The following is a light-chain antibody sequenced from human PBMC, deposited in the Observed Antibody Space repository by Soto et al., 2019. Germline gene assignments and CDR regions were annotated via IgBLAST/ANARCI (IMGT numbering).Light chain of an antibody. CDR1: QSVDSN. CDR2: GVS. J-gene: IGKJ2*01. V-gene: IGKV3-20*01. CDR3: QQYHSSPPT. Sequence: EIVLTQSPGTLSLSPGERATLSCRASQSVDSNLAWYQQKPGQAPRLLIYGVSTRGAGIPDKFSGSGSGTDFSLTISSLEPEDFAVFYCQQYHSSPPTFGQWTKLEIK.